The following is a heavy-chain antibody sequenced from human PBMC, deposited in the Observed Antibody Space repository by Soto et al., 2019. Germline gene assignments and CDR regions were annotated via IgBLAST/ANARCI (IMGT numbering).Heavy chain of an antibody. CDR2: INAGNGHT. J-gene: IGHJ4*02. V-gene: IGHV1-3*01. Sequence: QVQLVQSGAEVKKPGASVKVSCKASKYTFTNYAIHWVRQAPGQRLEWMGWINAGNGHTKYSQKFQARVTITRDTSASTAYMELSSLRSEDTAVYYCARGERYYYDSSGYFGFDHWGQGTLVTVSS. CDR3: ARGERYYYDSSGYFGFDH. CDR1: KYTFTNYA. D-gene: IGHD3-22*01.